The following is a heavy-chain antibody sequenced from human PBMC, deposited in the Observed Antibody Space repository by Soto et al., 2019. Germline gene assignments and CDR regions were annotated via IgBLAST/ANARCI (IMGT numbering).Heavy chain of an antibody. J-gene: IGHJ4*02. D-gene: IGHD5-12*01. Sequence: PSETLSLTCTVSGGSISSYYWSWIRQPPGKGLEWIGYIYYSGSTNYNPSLKSRVTISVDTSKNQFPLKLSSVTAADTAVYYCARLSGYDYYFDYWGQGTLVTVSS. CDR1: GGSISSYY. V-gene: IGHV4-59*08. CDR3: ARLSGYDYYFDY. CDR2: IYYSGST.